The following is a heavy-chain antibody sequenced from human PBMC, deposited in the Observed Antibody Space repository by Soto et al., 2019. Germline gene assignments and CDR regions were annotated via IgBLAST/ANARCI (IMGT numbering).Heavy chain of an antibody. J-gene: IGHJ6*02. V-gene: IGHV5-10-1*01. CDR2: IDPSDSYT. D-gene: IGHD6-13*01. CDR3: ARSGSSWSFYYYGMDV. Sequence: GESLKISCKGSGYSFTSYWISWVRQMPGKGLEWMGRIDPSDSYTNYSPSFQGHVTISADKSISTAYLQWSSLKASDTAMYYCARSGSSWSFYYYGMDVWGQGTTVTVSS. CDR1: GYSFTSYW.